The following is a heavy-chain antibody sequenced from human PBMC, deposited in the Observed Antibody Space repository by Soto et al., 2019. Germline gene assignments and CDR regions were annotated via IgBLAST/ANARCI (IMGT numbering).Heavy chain of an antibody. CDR3: ASMYYYDSSGYYVSDGMDV. Sequence: ASVKVSCKASGYTFTSYGISWVRQAPGQGLEWMGWISAYNGNTNYAQKLQGRVTMTTDTSTSTAYMELRSLRSEDTAVYYCASMYYYDSSGYYVSDGMDVWGQGTTVTVSS. J-gene: IGHJ6*02. CDR2: ISAYNGNT. D-gene: IGHD3-22*01. V-gene: IGHV1-18*01. CDR1: GYTFTSYG.